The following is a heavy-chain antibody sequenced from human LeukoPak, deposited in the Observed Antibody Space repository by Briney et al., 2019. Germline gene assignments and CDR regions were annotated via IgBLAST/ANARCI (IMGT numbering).Heavy chain of an antibody. CDR3: AKVHPRYCSGGSCYGIPDY. Sequence: PGGALRLSCAASGFTLISYAMHWVRQAQGKGLGWVSVISYDGSNKYYADSVKDRFTISRDTSKPTLYLQLNSLRAEDTAVYYCAKVHPRYCSGGSCYGIPDYWGQGTLVTVSS. V-gene: IGHV3-30*18. J-gene: IGHJ4*02. CDR1: GFTLISYA. D-gene: IGHD2-15*01. CDR2: ISYDGSNK.